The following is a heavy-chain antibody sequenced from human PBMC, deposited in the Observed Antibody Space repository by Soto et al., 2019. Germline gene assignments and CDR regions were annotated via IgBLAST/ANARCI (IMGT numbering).Heavy chain of an antibody. CDR1: GFTFSGSA. V-gene: IGHV3-73*02. D-gene: IGHD5-18*01. CDR3: TRARYSYGYGDFDY. CDR2: IRSKANSYAT. J-gene: IGHJ4*02. Sequence: EVQLVESVGGSVQPGGSLKLSCAASGFTFSGSAMHWVRQASGKGLEWVGRIRSKANSYATAYAASVKGRFTISRDDSKNTAYLQMNSLKTEDTAVYYCTRARYSYGYGDFDYWGQGTLVTVSS.